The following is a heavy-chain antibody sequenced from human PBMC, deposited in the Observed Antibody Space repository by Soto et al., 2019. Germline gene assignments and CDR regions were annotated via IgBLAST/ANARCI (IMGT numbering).Heavy chain of an antibody. CDR2: IIPIFGTA. Sequence: QVQLVQSGAEVKKPGSSVKVSCKASGGTFSSYAISWVRQAPGQGLEWMGGIIPIFGTANYAQKFQGRVTITADKSTSTAYMELSSLRSEDTAVYYCASAVDCSSTSCYTEYFQHWGQGTLVTVSS. J-gene: IGHJ1*01. D-gene: IGHD2-2*01. CDR3: ASAVDCSSTSCYTEYFQH. CDR1: GGTFSSYA. V-gene: IGHV1-69*06.